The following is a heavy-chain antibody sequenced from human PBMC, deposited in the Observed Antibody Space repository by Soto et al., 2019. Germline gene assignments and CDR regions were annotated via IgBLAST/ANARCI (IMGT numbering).Heavy chain of an antibody. CDR3: VKDRYVEY. Sequence: GSLRLSCSASGLSFSSYAMHWVRQAPGKGLEYVSSISSDGVSTYYADSVKGRFTISRDNSKNTVYLQMSSLRAEDTAVYYCVKDRYVEYWGQGTLVTVSS. D-gene: IGHD1-1*01. V-gene: IGHV3-64D*06. CDR2: ISSDGVST. CDR1: GLSFSSYA. J-gene: IGHJ4*02.